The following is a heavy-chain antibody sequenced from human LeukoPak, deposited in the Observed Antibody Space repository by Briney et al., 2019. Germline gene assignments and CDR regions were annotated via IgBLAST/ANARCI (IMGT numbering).Heavy chain of an antibody. CDR1: GGSISSGGYS. V-gene: IGHV4-30-2*01. Sequence: SETLSLTCAVSGGSISSGGYSWSWIRQPPGKGLEWIGYIYHSGSTYYNPSLKSRVTISVDRSKNQFSLKLSSVTAADTAVYYCVRRNGYGLDYWGQGTLVTVSS. J-gene: IGHJ4*02. D-gene: IGHD5-12*01. CDR3: VRRNGYGLDY. CDR2: IYHSGST.